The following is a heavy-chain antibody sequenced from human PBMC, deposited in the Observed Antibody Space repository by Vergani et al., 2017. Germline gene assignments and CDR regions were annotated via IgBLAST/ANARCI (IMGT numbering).Heavy chain of an antibody. CDR2: ISGSGGST. J-gene: IGHJ4*02. V-gene: IGHV3-23*01. Sequence: EVQLLQSGGGVIQPGGSVRLSCAASGFTFSACPMTWVRQAPGKGLEWVSAISGSGGSTYYADSVKGRFTISRDNSKNTLYLQMNSLRAEDTAVYYCAKAAIRSQARDYWGQGTLVTVSS. CDR3: AKAAIRSQARDY. CDR1: GFTFSACP.